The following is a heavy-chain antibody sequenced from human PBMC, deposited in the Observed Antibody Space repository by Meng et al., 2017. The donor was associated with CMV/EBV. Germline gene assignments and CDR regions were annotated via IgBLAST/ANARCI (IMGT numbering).Heavy chain of an antibody. J-gene: IGHJ5*02. CDR3: ATVAVAGTDWFGP. V-gene: IGHV3-48*03. D-gene: IGHD6-19*01. CDR1: GFTFRSSE. Sequence: LSLTCAASGFTFRSSEMNWVRQASGKRLEWVSYISSSGGTVFYADSVKGRFTISRDNAKNSLFLQMNSLRVEDSAVYFCATVAVAGTDWFGPWGQGTLVTVSS. CDR2: ISSSGGTV.